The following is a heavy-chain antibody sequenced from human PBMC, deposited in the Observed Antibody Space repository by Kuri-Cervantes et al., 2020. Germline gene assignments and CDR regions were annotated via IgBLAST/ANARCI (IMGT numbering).Heavy chain of an antibody. CDR1: GGSISSYY. D-gene: IGHD3-10*01. CDR3: ARYGSGSLEPGDYSDY. J-gene: IGHJ4*02. CDR2: IYYSGST. Sequence: SETLSLTCTVSGGSISSYYWSWIRQPPGKGLEWIGYIYYSGSTNYNPSLKSRVTISVDTSKNQFSLKLSSVTAADTAVYYCARYGSGSLEPGDYSDYWGQGPLVTVSS. V-gene: IGHV4-59*01.